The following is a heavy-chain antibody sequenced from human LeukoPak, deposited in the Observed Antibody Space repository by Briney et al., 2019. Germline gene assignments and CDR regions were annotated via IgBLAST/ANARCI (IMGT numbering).Heavy chain of an antibody. J-gene: IGHJ3*01. CDR2: INPDSGGT. Sequence: GASVKVSCKASGHTFTGDYMHWVRQAPGQGLEWMGWINPDSGGTNNAQKFQGRVTMTRDTSISTAYMELSRLRSDDTAVYCCAITFYETLDSDAFDFWGEGTMVIVSS. D-gene: IGHD2/OR15-2a*01. CDR3: AITFYETLDSDAFDF. V-gene: IGHV1-2*02. CDR1: GHTFTGDY.